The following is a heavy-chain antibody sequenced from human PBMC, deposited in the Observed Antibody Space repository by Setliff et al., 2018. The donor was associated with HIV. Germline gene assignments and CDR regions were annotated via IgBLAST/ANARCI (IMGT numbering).Heavy chain of an antibody. Sequence: ASVMVSCKASGYIFSDYYIHWVRQTPGQGLEWMGRINPKSGATDYAQEFQGRVSMTRDTSIRTVYMELSRLRSDDTAVYYCARDDTFDMWGQGTAVTVSS. V-gene: IGHV1-2*06. CDR3: ARDDTFDM. CDR2: INPKSGAT. CDR1: GYIFSDYY. J-gene: IGHJ3*02.